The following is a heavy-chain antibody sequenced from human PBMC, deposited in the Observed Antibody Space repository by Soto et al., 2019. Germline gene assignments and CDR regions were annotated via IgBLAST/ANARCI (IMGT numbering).Heavy chain of an antibody. J-gene: IGHJ4*02. D-gene: IGHD5-12*01. CDR2: IYWDDDK. CDR3: GHSWLASGWLHFDY. V-gene: IGHV2-5*02. CDR1: GFSLSTSGVG. Sequence: QITLKESGPTLVKPTQTLTLTCTFSGFSLSTSGVGVGWIRQPPGKALEWLALIYWDDDKRYSPSLKSRLTIPKETSKNPVVPTMTHMDPVDTATYYCGHSWLASGWLHFDYRGQGTLVTVSS.